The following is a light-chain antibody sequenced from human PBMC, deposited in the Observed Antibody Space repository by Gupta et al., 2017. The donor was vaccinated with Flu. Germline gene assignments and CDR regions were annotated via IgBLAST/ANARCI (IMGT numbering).Light chain of an antibody. CDR3: QQVNFYPRT. V-gene: IGKV1-9*01. CDR1: QGHLTY. Sequence: PALLSASVGDRVTITCRASQGHLTYVAWYQQKPGTVPAVLIHASSTRRSGVPSRFSGSGSGTEFTLTINSLQAEDFATYYCQQVNFYPRTFGQGTRVALK. CDR2: ASS. J-gene: IGKJ1*01.